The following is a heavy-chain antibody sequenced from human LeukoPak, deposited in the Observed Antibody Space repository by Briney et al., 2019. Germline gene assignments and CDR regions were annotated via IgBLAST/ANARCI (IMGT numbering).Heavy chain of an antibody. D-gene: IGHD3-22*01. Sequence: GASVKVSCKASGFTFTSSAVQWVRQARGQRLEWIGWIVVGSGNTNYAQKFQERVTITRDMSTSTAYMGLSSLRSEDTAVYYCAAVLGYYDSSGYYRNDYWGQGTLVTVSS. CDR2: IVVGSGNT. V-gene: IGHV1-58*01. CDR3: AAVLGYYDSSGYYRNDY. CDR1: GFTFTSSA. J-gene: IGHJ4*02.